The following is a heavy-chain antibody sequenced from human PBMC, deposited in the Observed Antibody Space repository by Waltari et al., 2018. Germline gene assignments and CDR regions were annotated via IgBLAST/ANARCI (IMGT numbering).Heavy chain of an antibody. V-gene: IGHV1-2*02. CDR1: GYTFTGYY. CDR3: ARGWPPPPFDY. J-gene: IGHJ4*02. Sequence: QVQLVQSGAEVKKPGASVKVSCKASGYTFTGYYMHWVRQAPGQGLEWMGWINPNSGGTNDAQKFQGRVTMTRDTSISTAYMELSRLRSDDTAVYYCARGWPPPPFDYWGQGTLVTVSS. CDR2: INPNSGGT. D-gene: IGHD2-15*01.